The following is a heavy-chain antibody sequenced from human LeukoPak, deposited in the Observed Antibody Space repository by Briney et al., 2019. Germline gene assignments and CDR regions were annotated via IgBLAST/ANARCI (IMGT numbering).Heavy chain of an antibody. CDR1: GGAISSYY. D-gene: IGHD2-2*01. J-gene: IGHJ4*02. Sequence: SETLSLTCTVSGGAISSYYWSWIRQPAGKGLEWIGRIYTSGSTTYNPSLKSRVTMSVDTSKNQFSLKLSSVTAADTAVYYCARGYCSSTSCYFYFDYWGQGTLVTVSS. CDR2: IYTSGST. V-gene: IGHV4-4*07. CDR3: ARGYCSSTSCYFYFDY.